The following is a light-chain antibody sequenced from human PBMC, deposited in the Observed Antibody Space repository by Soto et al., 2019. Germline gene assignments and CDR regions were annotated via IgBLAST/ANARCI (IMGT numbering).Light chain of an antibody. J-gene: IGKJ5*01. CDR3: QQYNNWPPQIT. CDR1: QSVSSN. V-gene: IGKV3-15*01. Sequence: EIVMTQSPVTLSVSPVERVTLSCMASQSVSSNLAWYRQKPCQAPRLLIYGASTRATGIPARFSGSGSGTEFSLTISSLQSEDFAVYYCQQYNNWPPQITFGQGTRLEIK. CDR2: GAS.